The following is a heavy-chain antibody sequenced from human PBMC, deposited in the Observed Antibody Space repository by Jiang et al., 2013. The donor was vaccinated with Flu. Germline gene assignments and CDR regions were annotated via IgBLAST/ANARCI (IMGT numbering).Heavy chain of an antibody. J-gene: IGHJ2*01. CDR3: ARDYYDNSAYYRNWYFDL. V-gene: IGHV1-69*04. CDR2: IIPILGIA. CDR1: GGTFSSYA. Sequence: SGAEVKKPGSSVKVSCKASGGTFSSYAITWVRQAPGQGLEWMGRIIPILGIANYAQRFQGRVTITADKSTSTAYMDLSSLRFEDTAVYYCARDYYDNSAYYRNWYFDLWGRGTLVTVSS. D-gene: IGHD3-22*01.